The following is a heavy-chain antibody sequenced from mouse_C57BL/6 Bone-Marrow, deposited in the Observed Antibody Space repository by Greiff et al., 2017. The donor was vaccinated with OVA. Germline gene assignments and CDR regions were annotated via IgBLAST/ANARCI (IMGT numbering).Heavy chain of an antibody. CDR2: IRLKSDNYAT. CDR3: TYYSNYPYAMDY. Sequence: EVKVEESGGGLVQPGGSMKLSCVASGFTFSNYWMNWVRQSPEKGLEWVAQIRLKSDNYATHYAESVKGRFTISRDDSKSSVYLQMNNLRAEDTGIYYCTYYSNYPYAMDYWGQGTSVTVSS. V-gene: IGHV6-3*01. J-gene: IGHJ4*01. CDR1: GFTFSNYW. D-gene: IGHD2-5*01.